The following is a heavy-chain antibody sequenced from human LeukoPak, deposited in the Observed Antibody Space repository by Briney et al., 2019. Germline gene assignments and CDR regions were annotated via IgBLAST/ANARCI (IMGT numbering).Heavy chain of an antibody. D-gene: IGHD2-2*01. V-gene: IGHV5-51*01. CDR3: ARRDGYCSSTSCYADYYYGMDV. J-gene: IGHJ6*02. CDR2: IYPGDSDT. CDR1: GYSFTSYW. Sequence: GESLKISCKGSGYSFTSYWIGWVRQLPGKGLEWMGIIYPGDSDTTYSPSFQGQVTISADKSISTAYLQWSSLKASDTAMYYCARRDGYCSSTSCYADYYYGMDVWGQGTTVTVSS.